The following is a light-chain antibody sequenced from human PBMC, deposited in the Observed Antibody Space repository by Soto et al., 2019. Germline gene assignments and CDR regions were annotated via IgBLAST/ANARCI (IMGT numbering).Light chain of an antibody. CDR1: QGISSN. CDR2: AAS. CDR3: QEYDSLPPT. Sequence: DIQLTQSPSFLSASVGDRVTITCRASQGISSNLAWYQQKPGKAPKLLIYAASTLQSGVPSRFSGSGSGTEFTLTISSLQPEDFATYYCQEYDSLPPTFGQGTRLEI. J-gene: IGKJ5*01. V-gene: IGKV1-9*01.